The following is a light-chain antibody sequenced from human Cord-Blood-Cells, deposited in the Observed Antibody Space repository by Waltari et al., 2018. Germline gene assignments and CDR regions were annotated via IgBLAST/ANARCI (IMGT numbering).Light chain of an antibody. Sequence: QSALTQPASVSGSPGQSITISCTGTSSDVGSYTLVSWYQQHPGKAPKLMIYVGSKRPSGVSNRFSGSKSGNTASLTISGLQAEDEADYYCCSYAGSWVFGGGTKLTVL. CDR1: SSDVGSYTL. CDR2: VGS. CDR3: CSYAGSWV. V-gene: IGLV2-23*01. J-gene: IGLJ3*02.